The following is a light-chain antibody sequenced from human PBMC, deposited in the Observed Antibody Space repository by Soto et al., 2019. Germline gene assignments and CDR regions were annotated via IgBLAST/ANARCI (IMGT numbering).Light chain of an antibody. J-gene: IGKJ5*01. V-gene: IGKV1-39*01. CDR3: QQSYTTASIT. Sequence: DIQMTQSPSSLSASVGDRVTITCRASQSISRNLNWYQHKPGKAPKLLIYAASSLQNGVPSRFSGGGSGTEVTLSISSLQHEDFGTYYCQQSYTTASITFGQGTRLEIK. CDR2: AAS. CDR1: QSISRN.